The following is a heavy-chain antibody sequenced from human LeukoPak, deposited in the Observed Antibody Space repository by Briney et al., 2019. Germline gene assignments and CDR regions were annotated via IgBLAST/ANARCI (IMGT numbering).Heavy chain of an antibody. CDR1: GFTFSNYA. J-gene: IGHJ4*02. CDR2: ISSSSSYI. Sequence: GGSLRLSRAASGFTFSNYAMSWVRQAPARGLEWVSSISSSSSYIYYADSVKGRFTISRDNAKNSLYLQMNSLRAEDTAVYYCARDTSSGSHGSGSYNRWGQGTLVTVSS. D-gene: IGHD3-10*01. CDR3: ARDTSSGSHGSGSYNR. V-gene: IGHV3-21*01.